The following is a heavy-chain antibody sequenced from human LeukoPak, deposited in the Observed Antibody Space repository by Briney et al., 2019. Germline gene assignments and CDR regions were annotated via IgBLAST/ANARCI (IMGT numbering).Heavy chain of an antibody. V-gene: IGHV4-61*02. CDR1: GGSISSGSYY. J-gene: IGHJ4*02. CDR3: ARGLTIFGVVIPTFDY. Sequence: PSQTLSLTCTVSGGSISSGSYYWSWIRQPAGKGLEWIGRIYTSGSTNYNPSLKSRVTISVDTSKNQFSLKLSSVTAADTAVYYCARGLTIFGVVIPTFDYWGQGTLVTVSS. D-gene: IGHD3-3*01. CDR2: IYTSGST.